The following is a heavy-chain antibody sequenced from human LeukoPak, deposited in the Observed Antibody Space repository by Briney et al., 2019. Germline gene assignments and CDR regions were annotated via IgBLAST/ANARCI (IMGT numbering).Heavy chain of an antibody. J-gene: IGHJ4*02. V-gene: IGHV4-61*02. D-gene: IGHD2-2*01. CDR2: VYTSGSI. CDR3: ARDTSPYHYFDY. Sequence: PSQTLSLTCTVSGDSISRFSYYWNWIRQSAGKGLEWIGRVYTSGSINYNPSLKSRLTISLDTSNNQFSLSLSSVTAADTAMYFCARDTSPYHYFDYWGQGILVTVSS. CDR1: GDSISRFSYY.